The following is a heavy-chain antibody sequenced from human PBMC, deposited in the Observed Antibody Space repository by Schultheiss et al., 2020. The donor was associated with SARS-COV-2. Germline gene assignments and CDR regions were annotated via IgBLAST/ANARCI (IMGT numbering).Heavy chain of an antibody. V-gene: IGHV4-39*01. CDR3: ARHSRYSSS. D-gene: IGHD6-13*01. J-gene: IGHJ4*02. CDR1: GGSISSSSYY. CDR2: INHSGST. Sequence: GSLRLSCAVSGGSISSSSYYWSWIRQPPGKGLEWIGEINHSGSTNYNPSLKSRVTISVDTSKNQFSLKLSSVTAADTAVYYCARHSRYSSSWGQGTLVTVSS.